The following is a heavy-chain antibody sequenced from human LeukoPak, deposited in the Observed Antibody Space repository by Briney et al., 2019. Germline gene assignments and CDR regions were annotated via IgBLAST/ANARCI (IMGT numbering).Heavy chain of an antibody. D-gene: IGHD1-14*01. V-gene: IGHV4-59*08. Sequence: SETLSLTCSVSGGSVSSYYWSWIRHSPAKGLEWIGYIHNSGGANYNPSLKSRVTGFVDTAKNQVSLRLSSVTAADTAVYYCARHGTISSESYFDYWGQGALVTVSS. CDR1: GGSVSSYY. J-gene: IGHJ4*02. CDR3: ARHGTISSESYFDY. CDR2: IHNSGGA.